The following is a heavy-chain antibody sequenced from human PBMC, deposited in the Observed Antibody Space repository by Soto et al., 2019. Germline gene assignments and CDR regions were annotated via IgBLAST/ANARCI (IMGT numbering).Heavy chain of an antibody. Sequence: GGSLRLSCAASGFTFSISWMSWARQSPGKGLEWVAKIWKDGSEKYYVDSVKGRFTISRDNANNSLFLQVDSLRVEDTAVYYCAREGSDTGYSSGWFDCWGQGTLVTVSS. J-gene: IGHJ4*02. D-gene: IGHD6-19*01. CDR3: AREGSDTGYSSGWFDC. V-gene: IGHV3-7*03. CDR1: GFTFSISW. CDR2: IWKDGSEK.